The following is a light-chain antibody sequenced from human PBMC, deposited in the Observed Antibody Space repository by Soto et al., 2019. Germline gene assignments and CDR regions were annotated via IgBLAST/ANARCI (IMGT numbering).Light chain of an antibody. Sequence: QSVLTQPASVSGSPGQSITISCTGTSSDVGGYNYVSWYQRHPGKAPKLMIYGVSARPSGVSDRFSGSKSGNTASLTISGLQAEDEADYFCSSYTSSSTPFVFGTGTKLTVL. J-gene: IGLJ1*01. CDR1: SSDVGGYNY. CDR2: GVS. V-gene: IGLV2-14*03. CDR3: SSYTSSSTPFV.